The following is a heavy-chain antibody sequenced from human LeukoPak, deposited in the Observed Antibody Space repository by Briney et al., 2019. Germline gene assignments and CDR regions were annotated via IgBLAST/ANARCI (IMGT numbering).Heavy chain of an antibody. Sequence: GGSLRLSCAASGFTFSSYSMNWVRQAPGKGLEWVSAISGSGGSTYYADSVKGRFTISRDNSKNTLYLQMNSLRAEDTAVYYCAKVPRAIFGVVIMSEFDYWGQGTLVTVSS. CDR3: AKVPRAIFGVVIMSEFDY. CDR2: ISGSGGST. D-gene: IGHD3-3*01. CDR1: GFTFSSYS. V-gene: IGHV3-23*01. J-gene: IGHJ4*02.